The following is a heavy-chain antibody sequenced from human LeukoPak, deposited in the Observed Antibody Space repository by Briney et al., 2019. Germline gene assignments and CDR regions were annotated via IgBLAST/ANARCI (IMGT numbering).Heavy chain of an antibody. CDR2: IYYSGST. J-gene: IGHJ6*02. CDR1: GGSISSSSYY. Sequence: PSETLSLTCTVSGGSISSSSYYWGWIRQPPGKGLEWIGSIYYSGSTYYNPSLKSRVTTSVDTSKNQFSLKLSSVTAADTAVYYCARHREYGGHYYYYYGMDVWGQGTTVTVSS. D-gene: IGHD4-23*01. CDR3: ARHREYGGHYYYYYGMDV. V-gene: IGHV4-39*01.